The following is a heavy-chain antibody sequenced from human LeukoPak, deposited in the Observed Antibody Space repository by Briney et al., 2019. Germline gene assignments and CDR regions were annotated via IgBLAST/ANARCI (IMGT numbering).Heavy chain of an antibody. Sequence: PSETLSLTCAVYGGSFSGYYWSWIRQPPGKGLEWIGEISHSGSTNYNPSLKSRVTILVDTSKNQFSLKLSSVTAADKAVYYCARGGRNAMVRGVIPLDYWGQGTLVTVSS. CDR2: ISHSGST. CDR3: ARGGRNAMVRGVIPLDY. D-gene: IGHD3-10*01. CDR1: GGSFSGYY. J-gene: IGHJ4*02. V-gene: IGHV4-34*01.